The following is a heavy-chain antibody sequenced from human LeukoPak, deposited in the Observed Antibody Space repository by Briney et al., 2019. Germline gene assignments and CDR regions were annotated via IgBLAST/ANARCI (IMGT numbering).Heavy chain of an antibody. Sequence: GGSLRLSCAASGFTFSSYSMNWVRQAPGKGLEWVSYITSSSSTIYYADPVKGRFTISRDNAKNSLYLQMNSLRAEDTAVYYCARVSLWFGEYYMDVWGKGTTVTVSS. CDR1: GFTFSSYS. J-gene: IGHJ6*03. CDR3: ARVSLWFGEYYMDV. CDR2: ITSSSSTI. D-gene: IGHD3-10*01. V-gene: IGHV3-48*01.